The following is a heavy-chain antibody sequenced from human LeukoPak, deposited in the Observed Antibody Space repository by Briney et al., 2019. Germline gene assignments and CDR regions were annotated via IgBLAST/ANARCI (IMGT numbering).Heavy chain of an antibody. CDR2: IYYSGST. Sequence: SETLSLTCTVSGGSISSSGDYWGWIRQPPGEGLEWIGSIYYSGSTYYNPSLKSRVTISVDTSKNQFSLKLSSVTAADTAVYYCARQQAAAGNDLFDYWGQGTLVTVSS. CDR3: ARQQAAAGNDLFDY. J-gene: IGHJ4*02. V-gene: IGHV4-39*01. CDR1: GGSISSSGDY. D-gene: IGHD6-13*01.